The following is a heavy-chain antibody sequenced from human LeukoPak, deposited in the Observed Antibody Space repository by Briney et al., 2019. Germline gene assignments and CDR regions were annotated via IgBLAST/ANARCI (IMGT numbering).Heavy chain of an antibody. CDR1: GYSISSSNY. D-gene: IGHD3-22*01. Sequence: IPSDTLSLTCAVSGYSISSSNYWAWIRQPPGKGLEWIGHIYYSGSIYYNPSLKSRVTMSVDTSKNQFSLKLSSVTAADTAVYYCAVVNYYDSSGYYYYFDYWGQGTLVTVSS. CDR3: AVVNYYDSSGYYYYFDY. J-gene: IGHJ4*02. CDR2: IYYSGSI. V-gene: IGHV4-28*05.